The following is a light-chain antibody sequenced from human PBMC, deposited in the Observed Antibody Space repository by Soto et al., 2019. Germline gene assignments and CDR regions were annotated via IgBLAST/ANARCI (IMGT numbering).Light chain of an antibody. CDR1: QDIDNY. V-gene: IGKV1-33*01. CDR3: QHYDRVPRHT. CDR2: DAS. J-gene: IGKJ2*01. Sequence: DIQMTQSPSSLSASVGDRITITCQASQDIDNYLNWYQQRPGQAPKLLIYDASYLETGVPSRFSGRGSGTNFSFTISSLQPEDIVTDYCQHYDRVPRHTFGQGTRLDIK.